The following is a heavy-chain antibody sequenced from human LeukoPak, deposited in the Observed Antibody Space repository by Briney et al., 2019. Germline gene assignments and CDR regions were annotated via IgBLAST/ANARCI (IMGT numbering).Heavy chain of an antibody. CDR2: IYYSGTT. V-gene: IGHV4-31*03. CDR1: GGSISSNSYY. D-gene: IGHD3-3*01. CDR3: ARLPRYDFWS. Sequence: PSETLSLTCTVSGGSISSNSYYCSWVRHHPGKGLEWIGSIYYSGTTYYNPSLKSRLTISLDTSKNQFSLKLRSVTAADTAVYYCARLPRYDFWSWGQGTLVTVSS. J-gene: IGHJ4*02.